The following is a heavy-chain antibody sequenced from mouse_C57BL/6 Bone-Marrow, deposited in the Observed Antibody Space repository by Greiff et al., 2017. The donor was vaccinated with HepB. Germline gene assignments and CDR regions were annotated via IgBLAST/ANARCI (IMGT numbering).Heavy chain of an antibody. CDR3: AREELGYDYDVWFAY. CDR1: GYTFTSYW. V-gene: IGHV1-64*01. D-gene: IGHD2-4*01. Sequence: QVQLQQPGAELVKPGASVKLSCKASGYTFTSYWMHWVKQRPGQGLEWIGMIHPNSGSTNYNEKFKSKATLTVDKSSSTAYMQLSSLTSEDSAVYYCAREELGYDYDVWFAYWGQGTLVTVSA. J-gene: IGHJ3*01. CDR2: IHPNSGST.